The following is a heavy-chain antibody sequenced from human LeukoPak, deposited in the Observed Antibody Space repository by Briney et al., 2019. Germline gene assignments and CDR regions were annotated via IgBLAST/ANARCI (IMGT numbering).Heavy chain of an antibody. CDR2: ITPNSGGT. V-gene: IGHV1-2*02. J-gene: IGHJ4*02. Sequence: GASVKVSCKASGYTFTGYYMHWVRQAPGQGLEWMGWITPNSGGTNYAQKFQGRVTMTRDTSISTAYMELSRLRSDDTAVYYCARTFTRYFDWLPYYWGQGTLVTVSS. CDR1: GYTFTGYY. D-gene: IGHD3-9*01. CDR3: ARTFTRYFDWLPYY.